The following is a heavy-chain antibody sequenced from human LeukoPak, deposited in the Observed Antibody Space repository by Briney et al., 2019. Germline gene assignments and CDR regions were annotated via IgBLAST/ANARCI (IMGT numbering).Heavy chain of an antibody. CDR3: AKETLQYYDFWSGYSPFDY. CDR1: GFTFSSHG. D-gene: IGHD3-3*01. J-gene: IGHJ4*02. CDR2: IRYDGSNK. Sequence: GGSLRLSCAASGFTFSSHGMHWVRQAPGKGLEWVAFIRYDGSNKYYADSVKGRFTISRDNSKNTLYLQMNSLRAEDTAVYYCAKETLQYYDFWSGYSPFDYWGQGTLLTVSS. V-gene: IGHV3-30*02.